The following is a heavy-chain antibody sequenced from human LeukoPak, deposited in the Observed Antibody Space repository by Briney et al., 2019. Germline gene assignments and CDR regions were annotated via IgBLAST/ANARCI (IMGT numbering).Heavy chain of an antibody. J-gene: IGHJ4*02. D-gene: IGHD1-26*01. Sequence: RGSLRLSCAASGFTFSSYAMHWVRQAPGKGLEWVAVISYDGSNKYYADSVKGRFTISRDNSKNTLYLQMNSLRAEDTAVYYCASLGATTAYFDYWGQGTLVTVSS. CDR2: ISYDGSNK. CDR1: GFTFSSYA. V-gene: IGHV3-30-3*01. CDR3: ASLGATTAYFDY.